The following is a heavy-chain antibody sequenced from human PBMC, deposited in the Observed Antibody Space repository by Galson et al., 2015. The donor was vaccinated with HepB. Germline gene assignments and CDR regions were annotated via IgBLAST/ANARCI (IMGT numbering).Heavy chain of an antibody. CDR3: ARGRYINSWFFDY. V-gene: IGHV4-59*01. D-gene: IGHD3-16*02. Sequence: ETLSLTCTVSDAYITNYYWGWVRQPPGKGLEWIGYISYSGSADYSPSLNSRVTISIDTSRTQFSLNLTSVTAADTAVYYCARGRYINSWFFDYWGQGSLVIVSS. J-gene: IGHJ4*02. CDR2: ISYSGSA. CDR1: DAYITNYY.